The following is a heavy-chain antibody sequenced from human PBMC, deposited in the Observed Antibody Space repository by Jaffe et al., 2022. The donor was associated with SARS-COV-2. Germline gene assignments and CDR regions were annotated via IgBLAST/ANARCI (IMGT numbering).Heavy chain of an antibody. D-gene: IGHD3-10*01. CDR1: GDSISSYY. V-gene: IGHV4-59*01. CDR2: IYYSGTT. Sequence: QVQLQESGPGLVKPSETLSLTCTVSGDSISSYYWSWIRQPPGKGLEWIGYIYYSGTTNYNPSLENQVTISVDTSKNQITLKLSSVTAADTAVYYCTGVSPMGVKEDSYFYYGVDVWGQGTTVTVSS. J-gene: IGHJ6*02. CDR3: TGVSPMGVKEDSYFYYGVDV.